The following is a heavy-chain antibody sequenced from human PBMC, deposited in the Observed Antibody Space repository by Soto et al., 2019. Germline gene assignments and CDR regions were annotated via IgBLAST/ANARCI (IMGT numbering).Heavy chain of an antibody. CDR3: ARVPHYYDSSGYYGDAFDI. CDR2: ISSSGSTI. D-gene: IGHD3-22*01. V-gene: IGHV3-48*03. J-gene: IGHJ3*02. CDR1: GFTFSSYE. Sequence: LRLSCAASGFTFSSYEMNWVRQAPGKGLEWVSYISSSGSTIYYADSVKGRFTISRDNAKNSLYLQMNSLRAEDTAVYYCARVPHYYDSSGYYGDAFDIWGQGTMVT.